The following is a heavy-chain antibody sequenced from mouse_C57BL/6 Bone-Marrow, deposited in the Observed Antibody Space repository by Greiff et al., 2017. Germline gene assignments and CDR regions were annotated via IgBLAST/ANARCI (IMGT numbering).Heavy chain of an antibody. Sequence: QVQLQQPGAELVMPGASVKLSCKASGYTFTSYWMHWVKQRPGQGLEWIGEIDPSDSYTNYNQKFKGKSTLTVDKSSSTAYMQLSSLTSEDSAVYDCARRPRYDYDERDYAMDCWGQGTSVTVYS. V-gene: IGHV1-69*01. CDR3: ARRPRYDYDERDYAMDC. CDR2: IDPSDSYT. J-gene: IGHJ4*01. D-gene: IGHD2-4*01. CDR1: GYTFTSYW.